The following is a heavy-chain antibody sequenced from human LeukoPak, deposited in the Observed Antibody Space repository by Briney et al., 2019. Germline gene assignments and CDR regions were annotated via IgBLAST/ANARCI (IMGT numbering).Heavy chain of an antibody. J-gene: IGHJ4*02. V-gene: IGHV3-9*01. CDR2: ISWNSGHR. D-gene: IGHD3-16*02. Sequence: GRSLRLSCAASGFTFDDYAMHWVRQAPGKGLEWVSGISWNSGHRGYADSVKGRFTVSRDNAKNSLDLQMNSLRADDTAVYYCVRDRGISFYFDYWGQGTLVTVSS. CDR3: VRDRGISFYFDY. CDR1: GFTFDDYA.